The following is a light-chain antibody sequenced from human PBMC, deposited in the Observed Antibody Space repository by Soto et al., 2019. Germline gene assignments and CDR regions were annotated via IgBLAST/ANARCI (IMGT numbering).Light chain of an antibody. J-gene: IGKJ5*01. V-gene: IGKV3-15*01. CDR2: GAS. CDR3: QQLNSYPIT. Sequence: EIVMTRSPSTLSVSPGERVTXTCRASQTILSNLAWYQQKPGQATRLLIYGASNRATGIPARFSGSGSGTEFTLTISRLQPEDFATYYCQQLNSYPITFGQGTRVELK. CDR1: QTILSN.